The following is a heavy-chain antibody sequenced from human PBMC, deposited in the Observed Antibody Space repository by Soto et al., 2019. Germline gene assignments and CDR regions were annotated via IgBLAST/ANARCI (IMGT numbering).Heavy chain of an antibody. D-gene: IGHD6-6*01. Sequence: GGSLRLSCAASGFTFSSYGMHWVRQAPGKGLEWVAVIWYDGSNKYYADSVKGRFTISRDNSKNTLYLQMNSLRAEDTAVYYCASGGSLIAARHDYWGQGTLVTVSS. CDR3: ASGGSLIAARHDY. J-gene: IGHJ4*02. V-gene: IGHV3-33*01. CDR2: IWYDGSNK. CDR1: GFTFSSYG.